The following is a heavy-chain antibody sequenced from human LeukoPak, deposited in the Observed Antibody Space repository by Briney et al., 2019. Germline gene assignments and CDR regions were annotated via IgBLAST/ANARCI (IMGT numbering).Heavy chain of an antibody. Sequence: GGSLRLSCAASGFTFSSYGMHWVRQAPGKGLEWVAVISYDGSNKYYADSVKGRFTISRDNSKNTLYLQMNSLRAEDTAVYYCARVQYITIFGVVTPGAFDYWGQGTLVTVSS. J-gene: IGHJ4*02. CDR3: ARVQYITIFGVVTPGAFDY. V-gene: IGHV3-30*03. CDR2: ISYDGSNK. D-gene: IGHD3-3*01. CDR1: GFTFSSYG.